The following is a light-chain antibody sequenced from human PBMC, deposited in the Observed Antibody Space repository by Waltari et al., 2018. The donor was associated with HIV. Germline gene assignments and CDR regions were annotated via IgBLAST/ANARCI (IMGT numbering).Light chain of an antibody. Sequence: QSVLTQPPSVSGAPGPRVTVSCAGSSSTIGAGYDVHWCQQFPGAAPKLLIYGNTNRPSGVADRFSGSKSGTSASLAITGLQAEDEAFYYCQSFDTSLSGSRVFGGGTKVTVL. CDR3: QSFDTSLSGSRV. CDR1: SSTIGAGYD. J-gene: IGLJ2*01. CDR2: GNT. V-gene: IGLV1-40*01.